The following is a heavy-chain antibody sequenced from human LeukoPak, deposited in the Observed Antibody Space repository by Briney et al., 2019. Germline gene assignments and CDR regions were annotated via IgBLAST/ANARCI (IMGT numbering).Heavy chain of an antibody. V-gene: IGHV3-64*01. J-gene: IGHJ4*02. CDR3: ARASASAGLRFLEWFPDY. CDR2: ISSNGGST. Sequence: GGSLRLSCAASGFTFSSYAMHWVRQAPGKGLEYVSAISSNGGSTYYANSVKGRFIISRDNSKNTLYLQMGSLRAEDMAVYYCARASASAGLRFLEWFPDYWGQGTLVTVSS. D-gene: IGHD3-3*01. CDR1: GFTFSSYA.